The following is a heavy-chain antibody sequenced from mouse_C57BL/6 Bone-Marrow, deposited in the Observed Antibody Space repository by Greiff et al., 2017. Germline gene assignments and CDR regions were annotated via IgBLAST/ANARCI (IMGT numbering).Heavy chain of an antibody. Sequence: EVMLVESGPGMVKPSQSLSLTCTVTGYSITSGYDWHWIRHFPGNKLEWMGYISYSGSTNYNPSLKSRISITHDTSKNHFFLKLNSVTTEDTATYYCARASYYYGSSWFAYWGQGTLVTVSA. CDR3: ARASYYYGSSWFAY. D-gene: IGHD1-1*01. CDR2: ISYSGST. J-gene: IGHJ3*01. V-gene: IGHV3-1*01. CDR1: GYSITSGYD.